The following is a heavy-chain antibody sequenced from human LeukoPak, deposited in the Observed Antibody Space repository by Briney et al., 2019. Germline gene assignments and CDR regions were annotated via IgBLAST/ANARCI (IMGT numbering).Heavy chain of an antibody. Sequence: GGSLRLSCAASGFTVSSNYMSWVRQAPGKGLEWVSVIYSGGSTYYADSVKGRFTISRDNSKNTLYLQMNSLRAEDTAVYYCARAGYYDSSGLFEAFDIWGQGTMVTVSS. D-gene: IGHD3-22*01. CDR2: IYSGGST. J-gene: IGHJ3*02. CDR3: ARAGYYDSSGLFEAFDI. V-gene: IGHV3-66*02. CDR1: GFTVSSNY.